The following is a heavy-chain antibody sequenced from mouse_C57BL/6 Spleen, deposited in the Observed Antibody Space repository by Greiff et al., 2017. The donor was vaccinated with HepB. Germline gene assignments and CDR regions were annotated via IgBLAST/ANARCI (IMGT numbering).Heavy chain of an antibody. Sequence: VQLKESGGGLVKPGGSLKLSCAASGFTFSDYGMHWVSQAPEKGLEWVAYISSGSSTNYYADTVKGRFTISIDNAKNTLFLQMTSLRSEDTAMYYCARVTTVSYAMDYWGQGTSVTVSS. CDR2: ISSGSSTN. V-gene: IGHV5-17*01. CDR3: ARVTTVSYAMDY. D-gene: IGHD1-1*01. J-gene: IGHJ4*01. CDR1: GFTFSDYG.